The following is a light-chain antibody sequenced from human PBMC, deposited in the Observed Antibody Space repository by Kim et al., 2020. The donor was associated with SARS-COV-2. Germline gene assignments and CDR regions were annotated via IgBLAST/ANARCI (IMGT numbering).Light chain of an antibody. CDR3: TSYTTRITWV. J-gene: IGLJ3*02. Sequence: QSALTQPASVSGSPGQSITISCTGTSSDIGTYNFVAWYQQHPGKAPKLMIHGVSERPSGVSNRFSGSKSDNTASLTISGLQAEDEADYYCTSYTTRITWVFGGGTQLTVL. CDR2: GVS. CDR1: SSDIGTYNF. V-gene: IGLV2-14*03.